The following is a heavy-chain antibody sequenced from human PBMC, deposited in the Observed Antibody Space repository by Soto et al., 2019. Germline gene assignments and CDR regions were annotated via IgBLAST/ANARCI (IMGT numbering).Heavy chain of an antibody. Sequence: QVQLVQSGAEVKKPGASVKVSCEASGYTFTSYDINWVRQATGQGLEWMGWMNPNSGNTGYAQKFQGRVTMTRNTSISTAYMELSSLRSEDTAVYYCARAPPGWTMIVVVTLFDYWGQGTLVTVSS. CDR1: GYTFTSYD. V-gene: IGHV1-8*01. J-gene: IGHJ4*02. CDR3: ARAPPGWTMIVVVTLFDY. CDR2: MNPNSGNT. D-gene: IGHD3-22*01.